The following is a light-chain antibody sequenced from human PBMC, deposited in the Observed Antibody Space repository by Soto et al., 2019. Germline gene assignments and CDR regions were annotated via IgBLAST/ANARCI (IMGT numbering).Light chain of an antibody. Sequence: QSVLTQPASVSGSPGQSITISCTGTSSDVGSNNLVSWYQQHPGKAPKLMIYDDTKRPSGISNRFAGSKSDNTASLTISGLQAEDEADYYCCSYAATNTLVFGAGTKLTVL. CDR1: SSDVGSNNL. V-gene: IGLV2-23*01. J-gene: IGLJ3*02. CDR3: CSYAATNTLV. CDR2: DDT.